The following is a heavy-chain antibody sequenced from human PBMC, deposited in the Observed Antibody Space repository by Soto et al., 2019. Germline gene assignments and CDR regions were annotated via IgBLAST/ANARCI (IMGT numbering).Heavy chain of an antibody. CDR1: GFTFSDYY. CDR3: ASGNMGYFDAFDI. J-gene: IGHJ3*02. Sequence: GGSLRLPCAASGFTFSDYYMSWICQAPGKGLEWVSYISSSGSTIYYADSVKGRFTISRDNAKNSLYLQMNSLRAEDTAVYYCASGNMGYFDAFDIWGQGTMVTVSS. V-gene: IGHV3-11*01. CDR2: ISSSGSTI. D-gene: IGHD2-15*01.